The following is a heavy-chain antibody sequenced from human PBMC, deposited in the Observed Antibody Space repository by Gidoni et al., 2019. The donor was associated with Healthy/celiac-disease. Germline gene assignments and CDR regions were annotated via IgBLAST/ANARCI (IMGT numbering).Heavy chain of an antibody. J-gene: IGHJ4*02. V-gene: IGHV3-30*18. D-gene: IGHD6-6*01. CDR1: GFTFSSYG. CDR3: AKEGGQLGGY. CDR2: ISYDGSNK. Sequence: QVQLVESGGGVVQPGRSLRLSCAASGFTFSSYGLHWVRHAPGKGLAWVAVISYDGSNKYYSDSVKGRFTISRDNSKNTLYLQMNSLRAEDTAVYYCAKEGGQLGGYWGQGTLVTVSS.